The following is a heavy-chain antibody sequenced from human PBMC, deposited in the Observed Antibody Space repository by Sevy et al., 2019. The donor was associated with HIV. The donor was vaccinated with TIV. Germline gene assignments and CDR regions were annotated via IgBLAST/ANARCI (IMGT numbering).Heavy chain of an antibody. V-gene: IGHV1-18*01. CDR1: GYTFPSYG. J-gene: IGHJ4*02. CDR3: ASGRGGSFAY. CDR2: ISAYRANA. D-gene: IGHD5-12*01. Sequence: ASVKVSCKASGYTFPSYGINWVRQAPGQGLEWMGWISAYRANANYAQTFQGRISLTTDRSTTTAYMELTTLEPDDTAVYFCASGRGGSFAYWGQGTPVTVS.